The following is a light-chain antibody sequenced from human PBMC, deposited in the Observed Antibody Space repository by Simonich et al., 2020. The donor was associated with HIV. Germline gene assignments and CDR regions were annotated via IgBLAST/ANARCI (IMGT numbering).Light chain of an antibody. Sequence: DSQMTQSPSTLSASVGDRVTITCRASQSISSWLAWYQQKPGKVPKLLIYKASSLESGVPSRFSGSGSGTEFTLTISSLQPEDFAVYYCQQYGSSPVTFGGGTKVEIK. J-gene: IGKJ4*01. CDR2: KAS. V-gene: IGKV1-5*03. CDR1: QSISSW. CDR3: QQYGSSPVT.